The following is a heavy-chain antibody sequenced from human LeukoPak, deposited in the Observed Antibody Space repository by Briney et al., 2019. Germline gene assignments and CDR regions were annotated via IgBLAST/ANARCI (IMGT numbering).Heavy chain of an antibody. CDR3: ARQRLRLRLDAFDY. CDR2: INHSGST. D-gene: IGHD5-12*01. CDR1: GGSFSGYY. J-gene: IGHJ4*02. Sequence: KSSETLSLTCAVYGGSFSGYYWSWIRQPPGKGLEWIGEINHSGSTNYNPSLKSRVTISVDTSKNQFSLKLSSVTAADTAVYYCARQRLRLRLDAFDYWGQGTLVTVSS. V-gene: IGHV4-34*01.